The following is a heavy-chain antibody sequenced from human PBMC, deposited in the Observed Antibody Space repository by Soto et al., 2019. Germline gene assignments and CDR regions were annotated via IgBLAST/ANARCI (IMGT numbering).Heavy chain of an antibody. CDR2: ISDDGGNK. V-gene: IGHV3-30*03. CDR3: GRDHWIGEFDFFDF. Sequence: QGQLVESGGGVVQPGRSLRLSCAASGFNFYSYDMHWVRQAPGKGLEWVAGISDDGGNKRYADSVKGRFTISRDNSKNTVYLQMSSLRAEDTAVYYCGRDHWIGEFDFFDFWGQGTQVTVSS. J-gene: IGHJ4*02. D-gene: IGHD3-10*01. CDR1: GFNFYSYD.